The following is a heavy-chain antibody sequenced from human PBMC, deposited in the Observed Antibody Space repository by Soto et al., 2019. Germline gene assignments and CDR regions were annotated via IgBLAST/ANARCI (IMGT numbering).Heavy chain of an antibody. V-gene: IGHV1-18*01. D-gene: IGHD3-22*01. CDR1: GYTFTSYG. CDR2: ISAYNGNT. CDR3: ARDSAVYYDSRGGFAP. J-gene: IGHJ5*02. Sequence: ASVKVSCKASGYTFTSYGISWVRQAPGQGLEWMGWISAYNGNTNYAQKLQGRVTMTTDTSTSTAYMELRSLRSDDTAVYYCARDSAVYYDSRGGFAPWGQGTLVTVSS.